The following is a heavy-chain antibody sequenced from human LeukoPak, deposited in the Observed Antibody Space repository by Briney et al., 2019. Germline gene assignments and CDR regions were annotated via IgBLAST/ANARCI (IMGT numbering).Heavy chain of an antibody. V-gene: IGHV1-2*02. J-gene: IGHJ6*03. CDR2: INPNSGGT. Sequence: EASVTVSFKASGYTFTVYYMHWVRQAPGQGLEWMGWINPNSGGTNYAQKFQGRGTMTTDTSTSTAYMALRSLRSDDTAVYYCARDPVAAAGLYYYYYYYMDVWGKGTTVTISS. CDR1: GYTFTVYY. D-gene: IGHD6-13*01. CDR3: ARDPVAAAGLYYYYYYYMDV.